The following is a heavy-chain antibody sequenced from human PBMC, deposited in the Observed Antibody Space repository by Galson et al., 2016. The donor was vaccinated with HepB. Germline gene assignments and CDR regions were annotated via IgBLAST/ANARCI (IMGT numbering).Heavy chain of an antibody. V-gene: IGHV3-74*01. CDR1: GFSFSTYW. J-gene: IGHJ4*02. D-gene: IGHD4-23*01. CDR2: INHDGSST. CDR3: AIGRWMWGFNS. Sequence: LRLSCAASGFSFSTYWMHWVRLVPGKGLVCVSHINHDGSSTAYADSVKGRFTVSRDTAKNTLYLQMNSLRAEDTGVYFCAIGRWMWGFNSWGQGTQVTVSS.